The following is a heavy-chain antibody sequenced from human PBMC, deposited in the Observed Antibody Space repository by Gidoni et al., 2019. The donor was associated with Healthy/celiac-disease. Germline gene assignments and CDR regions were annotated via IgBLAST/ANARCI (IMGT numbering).Heavy chain of an antibody. V-gene: IGHV4-31*03. CDR2: IYYSGGT. D-gene: IGHD4-17*01. CDR3: ARGNAVTTGNWFDP. CDR1: GGSISSGGYY. J-gene: IGHJ5*02. Sequence: QVQLQESGPGLVKPSQTLSLTCTVPGGSISSGGYYWSWIRQHPGKGLEWIGYIYYSGGTYYNPSLKSRVTISVDTSKNQFSLKLSSVTAADTAVYYCARGNAVTTGNWFDPWGQGTLVTVSS.